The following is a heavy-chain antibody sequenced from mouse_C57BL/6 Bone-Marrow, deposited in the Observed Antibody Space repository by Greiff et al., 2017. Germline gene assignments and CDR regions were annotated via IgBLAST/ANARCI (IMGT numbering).Heavy chain of an antibody. CDR1: GFTFTSYT. J-gene: IGHJ4*01. D-gene: IGHD1-1*01. CDR2: ISGGGGNT. V-gene: IGHV5-9*01. CDR3: ARHGLIYYYGSYAMDY. Sequence: EVMLVESGGGLVKPGGSLKFSCAASGFTFTSYTMSWVRQTPEKRLEWVATISGGGGNTYYPDSVKGRFTIARDNAKNTLYLQLSSLRSEDTALYYCARHGLIYYYGSYAMDYWGQGTSVTVSS.